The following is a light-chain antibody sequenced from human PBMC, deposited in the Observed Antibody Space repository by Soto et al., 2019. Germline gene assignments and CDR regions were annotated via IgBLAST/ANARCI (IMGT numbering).Light chain of an antibody. CDR2: NDN. J-gene: IGLJ2*01. CDR1: SSNIGSRT. V-gene: IGLV1-44*01. Sequence: QSVLTQPPSASATPGQRVTISCSGSSSNIGSRTVNWYQQLPGSAPKLLVYNDNQRPSGVPDRFSGSKSGTSASLAISGLQSEDEADYYCQSYDSNLSGSLFGGGTKLTVL. CDR3: QSYDSNLSGSL.